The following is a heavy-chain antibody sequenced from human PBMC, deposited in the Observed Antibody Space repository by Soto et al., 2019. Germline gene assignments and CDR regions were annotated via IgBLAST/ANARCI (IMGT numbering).Heavy chain of an antibody. CDR2: ISGTADII. J-gene: IGHJ6*02. D-gene: IGHD1-26*01. V-gene: IGHV3-23*01. Sequence: XGSLILSCLASGFTCNYYVMGWVRQAPGKGLDWVAAISGTADIINYIDSVKGRFTISRDNSHNSLFMHMLSLRAEDTALYYCARDMKPTVDTVLGVWARGTKVTVSS. CDR3: ARDMKPTVDTVLGV. CDR1: GFTCNYYV.